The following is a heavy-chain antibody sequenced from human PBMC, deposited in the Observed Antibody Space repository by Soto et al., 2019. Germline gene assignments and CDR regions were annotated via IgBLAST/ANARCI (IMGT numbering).Heavy chain of an antibody. J-gene: IGHJ4*02. CDR3: ARDQHFYGSGSYYTIFDY. CDR2: IYYSGRT. Sequence: QVQLQESGPGLVQPSETLSLTCTVSGGSLSSYYWTWIRQSPGQGLEWIGHIYYSGRTTYNASLKSRITVSIDTSTSQFSLRLNSVTAADTAVYYCARDQHFYGSGSYYTIFDYWGQGTLVTVSS. V-gene: IGHV4-59*01. CDR1: GGSLSSYY. D-gene: IGHD3-10*01.